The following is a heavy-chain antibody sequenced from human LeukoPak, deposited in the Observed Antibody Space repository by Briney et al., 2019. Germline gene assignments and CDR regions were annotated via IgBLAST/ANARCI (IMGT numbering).Heavy chain of an antibody. CDR1: GGSFSGYY. D-gene: IGHD5-18*01. V-gene: IGHV4-34*01. CDR3: ARSRRGYSYGYYYFDS. CDR2: INHSGST. Sequence: SETLSLTCAVSGGSFSGYYWSWIRQPPGKGLEWIGEINHSGSTNYNPSLKSRVTISVDTSKNQFSLKLSSVTAADTAVYYCARSRRGYSYGYYYFDSWGQGTLVTVSS. J-gene: IGHJ4*02.